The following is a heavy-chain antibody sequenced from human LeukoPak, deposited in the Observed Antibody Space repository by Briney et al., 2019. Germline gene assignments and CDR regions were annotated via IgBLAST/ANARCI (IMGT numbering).Heavy chain of an antibody. J-gene: IGHJ4*01. CDR1: GDFIIGYY. V-gene: IGHV4-59*01. Sequence: PSETLSLTCTVSGDFIIGYYWSWIRQSPGKRLEWIGYIYNTVDTTYNPSLESRVTISLDMSNKQFSLRLSSVTAADTAVYYCARRRYYDSTGYNPTYYFDYWGQGILVTVSS. D-gene: IGHD3-22*01. CDR2: IYNTVDT. CDR3: ARRRYYDSTGYNPTYYFDY.